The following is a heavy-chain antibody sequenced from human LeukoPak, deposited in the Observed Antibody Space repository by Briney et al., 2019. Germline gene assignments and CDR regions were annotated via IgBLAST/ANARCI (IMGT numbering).Heavy chain of an antibody. V-gene: IGHV1-69*06. CDR3: AVYSSTLYYYYGMDV. Sequence: VXCKASXGTXSSYAISWVRQAPGQGXEWMGGIIPIFGTANYAQKFQGRATITADKSTSTAYMELSSLRSEDTAVYYCAVYSSTLYYYYGMDVWGKGTTVTVSS. CDR1: XGTXSSYA. CDR2: IIPIFGTA. D-gene: IGHD6-13*01. J-gene: IGHJ6*04.